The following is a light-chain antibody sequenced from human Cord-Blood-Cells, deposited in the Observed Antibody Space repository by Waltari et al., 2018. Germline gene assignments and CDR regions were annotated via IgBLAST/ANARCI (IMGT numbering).Light chain of an antibody. J-gene: IGLJ3*02. CDR3: SSYTSSSTWV. CDR2: DVS. V-gene: IGLV2-14*03. CDR1: SSEGGGYKN. Sequence: QSALTQPASVSGSPGQSITISCTGTSSEGGGYKNVSWYQQHPGKAPKLMIYDVSNRPSGVSNRFAGSKSGNTASLTISGLQAEDEADYYCSSYTSSSTWVFGGGTKLTVL.